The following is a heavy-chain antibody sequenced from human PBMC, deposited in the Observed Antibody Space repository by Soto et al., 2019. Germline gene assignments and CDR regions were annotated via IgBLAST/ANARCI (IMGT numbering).Heavy chain of an antibody. J-gene: IGHJ4*02. CDR3: ARAGRFLEWLFNFDY. CDR1: GFTVSSNY. Sequence: GGSLRLSCAASGFTVSSNYMSWVRQAPGKGLEWVSVIYSGGSTYYADSVKGRFTISRDNSKNTLYLQMNSLRAEDTAVYYCARAGRFLEWLFNFDYWGQGTLVTVSS. CDR2: IYSGGST. V-gene: IGHV3-66*01. D-gene: IGHD3-3*01.